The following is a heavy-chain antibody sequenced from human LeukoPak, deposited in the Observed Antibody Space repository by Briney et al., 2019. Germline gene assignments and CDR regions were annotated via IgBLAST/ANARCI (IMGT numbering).Heavy chain of an antibody. J-gene: IGHJ4*02. CDR2: IYYSGST. CDR3: ARVQILWFGELLYRFDY. V-gene: IGHV4-61*01. Sequence: TSETLSLTCTVSGGSFSSGSYYWSWIRQPPGKGLEWIGYIYYSGSTNYNPSLKSRVTISVDTSKNQFSLKLSSVTAADTAVYYCARVQILWFGELLYRFDYWGQGTLVTVSS. CDR1: GGSFSSGSYY. D-gene: IGHD3-10*01.